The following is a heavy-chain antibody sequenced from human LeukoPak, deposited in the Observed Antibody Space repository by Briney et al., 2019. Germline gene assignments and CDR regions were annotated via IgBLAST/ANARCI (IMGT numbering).Heavy chain of an antibody. V-gene: IGHV3-7*01. CDR3: ARVDWSGYCSGLDY. Sequence: GGSLTLSCPASGFTFSSYWMSWVRQPPGRGLEGVANINQDGREKLYLDSVRGRFTISRDNAKNSVYLQMNSLRAEETAVYCCARVDWSGYCSGLDYWGQGTLVTVSS. CDR1: GFTFSSYW. CDR2: INQDGREK. D-gene: IGHD3-3*01. J-gene: IGHJ4*02.